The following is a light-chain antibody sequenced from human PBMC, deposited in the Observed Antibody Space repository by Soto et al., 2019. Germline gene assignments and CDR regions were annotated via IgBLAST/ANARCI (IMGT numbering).Light chain of an antibody. CDR2: KAS. CDR3: QQYYSYST. CDR1: QTISSW. J-gene: IGKJ1*01. Sequence: DIQMTQSPSTLSGSVGDRVTITCRASQTISSWLAWYQQKPGKAPKLLIYKASTLKSGVPSRFSGSGSGTEFTLTISSLQPDDFATYYCQQYYSYSTFGQGTKVDNK. V-gene: IGKV1-5*03.